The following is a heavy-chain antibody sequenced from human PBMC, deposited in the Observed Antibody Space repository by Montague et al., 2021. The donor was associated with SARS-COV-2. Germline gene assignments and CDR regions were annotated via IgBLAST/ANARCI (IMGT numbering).Heavy chain of an antibody. CDR1: GGSISSSSYN. J-gene: IGHJ6*02. D-gene: IGHD6-13*01. CDR3: ARVGRQQLVRLSGMDV. V-gene: IGHV4-39*07. CDR2: IYYSGST. Sequence: SETLSLTCTVSGGSISSSSYNWGWIRQPPGKGLEWIGSIYYSGSTYYXPSLKSRVTISVDTSKNQISLKLSSVTAADTAVYYCARVGRQQLVRLSGMDVWGQGTTVTVSS.